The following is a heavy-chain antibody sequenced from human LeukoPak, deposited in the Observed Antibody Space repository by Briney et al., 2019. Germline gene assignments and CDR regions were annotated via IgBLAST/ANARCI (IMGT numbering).Heavy chain of an antibody. CDR2: IYHSGST. CDR3: ARVDYGDYVFDY. CDR1: GGSISSGGYS. V-gene: IGHV4-30-2*01. Sequence: SETLCLTCAVSGGSISSGGYSWSWIRQPPGKGLEWIGYIYHSGSTYYNLSLKSRVTISVDRSKNQFSLKLSSVTAADTAVYYCARVDYGDYVFDYWGQGTLVTVSS. J-gene: IGHJ4*02. D-gene: IGHD4-17*01.